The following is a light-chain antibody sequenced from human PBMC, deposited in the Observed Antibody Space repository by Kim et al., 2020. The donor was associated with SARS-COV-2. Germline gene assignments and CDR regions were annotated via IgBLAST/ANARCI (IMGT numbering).Light chain of an antibody. J-gene: IGKJ4*01. CDR3: QQYNSYALT. CDR1: QSISNW. V-gene: IGKV1-5*03. CDR2: KAS. Sequence: DIQMTQSPSTLSASVGDRVTITCRASQSISNWLAWYQQKPGKAPKLLIYKASSLESGVPSRFSGSGSGTEFTLTISSLQPDDFATYYCQQYNSYALTFGGGTKVGI.